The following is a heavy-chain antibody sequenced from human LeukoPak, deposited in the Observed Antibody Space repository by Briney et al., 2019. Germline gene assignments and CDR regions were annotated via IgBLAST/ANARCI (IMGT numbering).Heavy chain of an antibody. CDR1: GYTFTSYY. V-gene: IGHV1-2*02. J-gene: IGHJ6*03. D-gene: IGHD6-13*01. CDR2: INPNSGGT. CDR3: ARGGIAAAGHYYYYYMDV. Sequence: ASVKVSCKASGYTFTSYYMHWVRQAPGQGLEWMGWINPNSGGTNYAQKFQGRVTMTRDTSISTAYMELSRLRSDDTAVYYCARGGIAAAGHYYYYYMDVWGKGTTVTVSS.